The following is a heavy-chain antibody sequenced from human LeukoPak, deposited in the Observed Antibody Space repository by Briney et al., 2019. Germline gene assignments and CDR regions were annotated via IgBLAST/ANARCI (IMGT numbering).Heavy chain of an antibody. Sequence: GGSLRLSCAASGFSFSIYAMSWVRQAPGKGLEWVSVISRSTDTTHYADSVKGRFTISRDNSKNTLYLQMDSLRAEDTAVYFCATGLSNGWSYFDDWGQGTRVTVSS. CDR2: ISRSTDTT. CDR3: ATGLSNGWSYFDD. D-gene: IGHD6-19*01. V-gene: IGHV3-23*01. CDR1: GFSFSIYA. J-gene: IGHJ4*02.